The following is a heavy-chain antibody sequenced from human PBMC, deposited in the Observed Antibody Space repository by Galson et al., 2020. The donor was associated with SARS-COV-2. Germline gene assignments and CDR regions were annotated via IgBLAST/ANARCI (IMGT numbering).Heavy chain of an antibody. CDR2: ISAYNGNT. D-gene: IGHD2-2*02. CDR1: GYTFTSYG. V-gene: IGHV1-18*01. Sequence: GASVKVSCKASGYTFTSYGISWVRQAPGQGLEWMGWISAYNGNTNYAQKLQGRVTMTTDTSTSTAYMELRSLRSDDTAVYYCARGHLYCSSTSCYTCCDAFDIWGQGTMVDVSS. J-gene: IGHJ3*02. CDR3: ARGHLYCSSTSCYTCCDAFDI.